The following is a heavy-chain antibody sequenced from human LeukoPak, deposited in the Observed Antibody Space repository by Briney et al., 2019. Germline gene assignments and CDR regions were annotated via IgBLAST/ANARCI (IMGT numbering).Heavy chain of an antibody. J-gene: IGHJ6*03. V-gene: IGHV3-30*02. CDR3: AKDGDTMSGTYYYDMDV. D-gene: IGHD1-26*01. CDR2: IRYDGSNK. Sequence: GGSLRLSCAASEFTFSSYWMSWVRQAPGKGLEWVAFIRYDGSNKYYADSVKGRFTISRDNSKNTLYLQMNSLRGEDTAVYYCAKDGDTMSGTYYYDMDVWGKGTTVTIS. CDR1: EFTFSSYW.